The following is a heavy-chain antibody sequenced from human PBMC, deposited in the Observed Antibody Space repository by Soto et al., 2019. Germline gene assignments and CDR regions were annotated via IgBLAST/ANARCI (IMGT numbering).Heavy chain of an antibody. CDR1: GFTFSSYA. D-gene: IGHD2-21*01. V-gene: IGHV3-23*01. J-gene: IGHJ6*02. CDR3: AKDTANVDYHYYGMDV. Sequence: GGSLRLSCAASGFTFSSYAMNWVRQTPGKGLDWVSVITGSGGKTYYADSVKGRFTISRDNSKNTLYLQMNSLRAEDTAVYYCAKDTANVDYHYYGMDVWGQGTTVTVS. CDR2: ITGSGGKT.